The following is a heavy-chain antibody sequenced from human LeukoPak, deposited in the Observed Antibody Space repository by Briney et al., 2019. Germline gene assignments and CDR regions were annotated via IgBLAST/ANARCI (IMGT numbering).Heavy chain of an antibody. CDR3: ARNLLTVTTFDY. CDR2: ISSSSSYI. J-gene: IGHJ4*02. V-gene: IGHV3-21*01. CDR1: GFTFSSYS. D-gene: IGHD4-17*01. Sequence: PGGSLRLSCAASGFTFSSYSMNWVRQAPGKGLEWVSSISSSSSYIYYADSVKGRFTISRDNAKNSLYLQMNSLRAEDTAVYHCARNLLTVTTFDYWGQGTLVTVSS.